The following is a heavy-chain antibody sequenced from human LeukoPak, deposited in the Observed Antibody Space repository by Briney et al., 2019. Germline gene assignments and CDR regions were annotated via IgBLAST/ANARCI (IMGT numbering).Heavy chain of an antibody. D-gene: IGHD3-3*01. CDR3: ARTSNYDFWSGYYKDNWFDP. CDR1: GGSISSYY. Sequence: SETLSLTCTVSGGSISSYYWSWIRQPPGKGLEWIGYIYYSGSTNYNPSLKSRVTIPVDTSKNQFSLKLSSVTAADTAVYYCARTSNYDFWSGYYKDNWFDPWGRGTLVTVSS. J-gene: IGHJ5*02. V-gene: IGHV4-59*01. CDR2: IYYSGST.